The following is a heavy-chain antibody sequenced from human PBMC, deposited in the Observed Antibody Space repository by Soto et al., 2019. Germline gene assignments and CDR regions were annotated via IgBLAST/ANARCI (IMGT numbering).Heavy chain of an antibody. D-gene: IGHD4-17*01. Sequence: QVHLQESGPGLVKPSQTLSLTCTVSGGSITGGGYYWSWIRQHPGKGLEWIGYIFYSGSTYYNPSLKSRVTISVDTSKNQFSLNLRSVTAADTAVYYCARGYGDSADYFDYWGQGTLVTVSS. CDR1: GGSITGGGYY. V-gene: IGHV4-31*03. CDR2: IFYSGST. CDR3: ARGYGDSADYFDY. J-gene: IGHJ4*02.